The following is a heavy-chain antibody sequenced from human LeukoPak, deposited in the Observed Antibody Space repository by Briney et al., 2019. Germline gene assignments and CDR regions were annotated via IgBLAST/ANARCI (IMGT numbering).Heavy chain of an antibody. V-gene: IGHV1-2*02. CDR1: LYTFTGHY. CDR2: INPKSGST. J-gene: IGHJ4*02. D-gene: IGHD2-8*01. CDR3: ARGAPVGVPYGY. Sequence: APLKISSKASLYTFTGHYMHWVRHTPGQGLERMGWINPKSGSTNYAQKFEGRVTMTRDTSISKDYMELSRLRSDDTAVYYCARGAPVGVPYGYWGQGTLVTVSS.